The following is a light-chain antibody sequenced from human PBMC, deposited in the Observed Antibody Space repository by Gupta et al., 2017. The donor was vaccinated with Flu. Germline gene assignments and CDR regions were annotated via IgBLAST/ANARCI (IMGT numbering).Light chain of an antibody. CDR3: QQRSIWPLT. V-gene: IGKV3-11*01. Sequence: EIVLTQSPATLSLSPGEGASLSCRASQGISNHLAWYQQKPGQAPRLLIYDASNRATGIPARFSGSGSGADFTLTISSLEPEDVAVYYCQQRSIWPLTFGRGTKVEIK. CDR1: QGISNH. J-gene: IGKJ4*01. CDR2: DAS.